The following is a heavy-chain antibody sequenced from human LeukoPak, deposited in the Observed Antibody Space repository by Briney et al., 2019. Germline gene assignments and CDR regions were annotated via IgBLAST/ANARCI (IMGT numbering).Heavy chain of an antibody. CDR3: ARNLGGDDYYFYGMDV. Sequence: SDTLSLTCTVSGGSMRSYYWNWIRQPAGKGLQRIGRIYTSGGTNSNPSVKSRVTMSIDTSTNQFSLTMRFVTAADTAVYYCARNLGGDDYYFYGMDVWGQGTSVTVSS. D-gene: IGHD2-21*02. J-gene: IGHJ6*01. CDR2: IYTSGGT. V-gene: IGHV4-4*07. CDR1: GGSMRSYY.